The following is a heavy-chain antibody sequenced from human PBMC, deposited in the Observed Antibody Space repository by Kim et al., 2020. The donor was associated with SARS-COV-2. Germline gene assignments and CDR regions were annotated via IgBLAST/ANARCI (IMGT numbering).Heavy chain of an antibody. CDR1: GVTITSGYYY. Sequence: SETLSLTCTVSGVTITSGYYYWSWIRHHPDQGLEWVGYIFYNGDTYYNPSLKSRSFISIDTSQSQFSLELSSVTAADTAVYFCARGVGSTPDFDLWGQGILVTVSS. CDR2: IFYNGDT. D-gene: IGHD6-25*01. V-gene: IGHV4-31*03. CDR3: ARGVGSTPDFDL. J-gene: IGHJ4*02.